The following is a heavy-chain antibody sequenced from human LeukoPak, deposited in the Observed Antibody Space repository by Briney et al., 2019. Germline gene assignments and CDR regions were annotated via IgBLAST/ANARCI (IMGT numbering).Heavy chain of an antibody. V-gene: IGHV3-74*01. CDR3: ARSSGSYGFDP. CDR1: GFTFSSYW. J-gene: IGHJ5*02. CDR2: IKTDGSTT. D-gene: IGHD1-26*01. Sequence: QPGGSLRPSCAASGFTFSSYWMHWVRQAPGKGLVWVSRIKTDGSTTSYADSVKDRFTISRDNAKNTMYLQMNSLRAEDTAVYYCARSSGSYGFDPWGQGTLVTVSS.